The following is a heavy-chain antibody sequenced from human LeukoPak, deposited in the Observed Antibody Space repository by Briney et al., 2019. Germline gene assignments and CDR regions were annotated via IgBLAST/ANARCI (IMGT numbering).Heavy chain of an antibody. CDR2: IYNGGST. CDR1: GGSVSNYY. D-gene: IGHD5-18*01. V-gene: IGHV4-4*07. Sequence: SETLSLTCTVSGGSVSNYYWNWIRQPAGKGLEWIGRIYNGGSTNYNPSLESRVTISLDRSTNQFSLKLTSVTAADTAVYYCAKSTSMDFEYWGQGTLVTVSS. J-gene: IGHJ4*02. CDR3: AKSTSMDFEY.